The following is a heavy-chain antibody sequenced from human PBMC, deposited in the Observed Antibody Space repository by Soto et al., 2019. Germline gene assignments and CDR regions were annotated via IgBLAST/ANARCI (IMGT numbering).Heavy chain of an antibody. V-gene: IGHV3-11*06. J-gene: IGHJ6*02. CDR1: GFTFSDYY. CDR2: ISGSNIYT. CDR3: ARDRLSFMDV. Sequence: PGGSLRLSCTASGFTFSDYYMSWIRQAPGKGLEWISYISGSNIYTNYADSVKGRFTVSRDNADNSLYLQMNSLRAEDTAVYYCARDRLSFMDVWGQGTTVTVSS.